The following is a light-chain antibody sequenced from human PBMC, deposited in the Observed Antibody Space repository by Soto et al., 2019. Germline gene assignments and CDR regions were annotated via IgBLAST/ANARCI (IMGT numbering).Light chain of an antibody. Sequence: DIQMTQSPSTLSASVGDRVTITCRASQRTSGWLAWYQQKPGKAPKLLIYDASSLESGVPSRFSGSGSGTEFTLTISSLQPDDFATYYCQQYHSYPWTFGQGTKVDIK. J-gene: IGKJ1*01. CDR1: QRTSGW. CDR3: QQYHSYPWT. CDR2: DAS. V-gene: IGKV1-5*01.